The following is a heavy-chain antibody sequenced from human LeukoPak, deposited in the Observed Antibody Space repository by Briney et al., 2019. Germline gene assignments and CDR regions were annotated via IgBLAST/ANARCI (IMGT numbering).Heavy chain of an antibody. J-gene: IGHJ5*02. CDR3: ARDLGLGVRGVSNWFDP. CDR2: INPNSGGT. CDR1: GYTFTGYY. V-gene: IGHV1-2*02. D-gene: IGHD3-10*01. Sequence: ASVKVSCKASGYTFTGYYMHWVRQAPGQGLEWMGWINPNSGGTNYAQKLQGRVTMTTDTSTSTAYMELRSLRSDDTAVYYCARDLGLGVRGVSNWFDPWGQGTLVTVSS.